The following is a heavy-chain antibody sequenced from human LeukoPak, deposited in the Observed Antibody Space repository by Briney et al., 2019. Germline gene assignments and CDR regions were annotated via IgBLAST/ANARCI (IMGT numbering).Heavy chain of an antibody. J-gene: IGHJ4*02. D-gene: IGHD3-22*01. CDR3: AKDLSPNYDSSGPVDY. CDR2: ISGSGGST. V-gene: IGHV3-23*01. CDR1: GFTFSSYG. Sequence: GGSLRLSCAASGFTFSSYGMSWARQAPGKGLEWVSAISGSGGSTYYADSVKGRFTISRDNSKNTLYLQMNSLRAEDTAVYYCAKDLSPNYDSSGPVDYWGQGTLVTVSS.